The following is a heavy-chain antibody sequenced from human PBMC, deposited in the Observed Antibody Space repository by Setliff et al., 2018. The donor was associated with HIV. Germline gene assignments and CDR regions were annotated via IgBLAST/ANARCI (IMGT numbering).Heavy chain of an antibody. CDR2: INNSGLVT. CDR3: ARRRTPTASGPDALDI. V-gene: IGHV3-23*05. Sequence: GESLKISCAASGFTFSVSGLSWVRQAPGKGLEWVSSINNSGLVTMYLDSVKGRFTISRDESKKTLYLQMNSLRVEDTAVYYCARRRTPTASGPDALDIWGQGTMVTVSS. D-gene: IGHD3-3*01. CDR1: GFTFSVSG. J-gene: IGHJ3*02.